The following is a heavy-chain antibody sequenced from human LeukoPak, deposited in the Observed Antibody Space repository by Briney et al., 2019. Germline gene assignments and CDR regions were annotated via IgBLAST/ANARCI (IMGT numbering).Heavy chain of an antibody. CDR1: GYSISSGHY. D-gene: IGHD6-13*01. Sequence: SETLSLTCTVSGYSISSGHYWGWIRQSPGKGLEWIGSLYHSGSTYYNPSLKSRVTISVDTSKNQFSLKLSSVTAADTAVYYCARVQAAAGNDYWGQGTLVTVSS. CDR3: ARVQAAAGNDY. J-gene: IGHJ4*02. V-gene: IGHV4-38-2*02. CDR2: LYHSGST.